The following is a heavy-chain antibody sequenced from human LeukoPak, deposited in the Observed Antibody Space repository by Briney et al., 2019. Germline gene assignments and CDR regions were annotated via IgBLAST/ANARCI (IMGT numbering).Heavy chain of an antibody. J-gene: IGHJ4*02. CDR3: ARALTRYSSTRVYDY. CDR2: INPSGGST. D-gene: IGHD6-13*01. Sequence: GSSVKVSCKASGGTFTSYYMHWVRQAPGQGLEWMGIINPSGGSTSYAQKFQGRVTMTRDTSTSTVYMELSSLRSEDTAVYYCARALTRYSSTRVYDYWGQGTLVTVSS. CDR1: GGTFTSYY. V-gene: IGHV1-46*01.